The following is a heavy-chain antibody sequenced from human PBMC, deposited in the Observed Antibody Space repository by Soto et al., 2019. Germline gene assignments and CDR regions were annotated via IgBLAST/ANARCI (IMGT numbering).Heavy chain of an antibody. D-gene: IGHD3-22*01. J-gene: IGHJ6*02. Sequence: QVQLQESGPGLVKPSQTLSLTCTVSGGSISSGGYYWSWIRQHPGKGLEWIGYIYYSGSTYYNPSHKSRVTISVDTSKNQFSLKLSSVTAADTAVYYCARDGIGVVTHPYYYYGMDVWGQGTTVTVSS. V-gene: IGHV4-31*03. CDR1: GGSISSGGYY. CDR3: ARDGIGVVTHPYYYYGMDV. CDR2: IYYSGST.